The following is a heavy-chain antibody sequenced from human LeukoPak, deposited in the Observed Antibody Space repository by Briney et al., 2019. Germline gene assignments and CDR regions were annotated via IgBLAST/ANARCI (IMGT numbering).Heavy chain of an antibody. CDR3: ARGNKMATIKALPNFDY. J-gene: IGHJ4*02. V-gene: IGHV4-34*01. Sequence: SETLSLTCAVYGGSFSGYYWSWIRQPPGKGLEWIGEINHSGSTNYNPSLKSRVTISVDTSKNQFSLKLSSVTAADTAVYYCARGNKMATIKALPNFDYWGQGTLVTVSS. D-gene: IGHD5-12*01. CDR1: GGSFSGYY. CDR2: INHSGST.